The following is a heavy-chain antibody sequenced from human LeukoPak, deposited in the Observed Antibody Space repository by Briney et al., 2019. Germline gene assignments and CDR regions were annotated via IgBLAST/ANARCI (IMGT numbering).Heavy chain of an antibody. D-gene: IGHD3-3*01. CDR3: SRDGVRSGPHAD. CDR2: IKEDGSEK. J-gene: IGHJ4*02. V-gene: IGHV3-7*01. CDR1: GFTFSSYS. Sequence: GGSLRLSCAASGFTFSSYSMNWVRQAPGKGLEWVANIKEDGSEKYYVDSVKGRFTISRDNAESSLYLQMNSLRAEDTAIYYCSRDGVRSGPHADWGQGTLVTVSS.